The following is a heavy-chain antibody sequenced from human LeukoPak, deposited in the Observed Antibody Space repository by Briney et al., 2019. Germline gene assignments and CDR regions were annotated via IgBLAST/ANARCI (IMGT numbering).Heavy chain of an antibody. J-gene: IGHJ6*03. CDR3: TRPSEYCSSTSCHLYMDV. D-gene: IGHD2-2*01. Sequence: GGSLRLSCAASGFTFSGSAMHWVRQASGKGLEWVGRIRSKANSYATAYAASVKGRFTISRDDSKNTAYLQMNSLKTEDTAVYYCTRPSEYCSSTSCHLYMDVWGKGTTVTVSS. CDR2: IRSKANSYAT. V-gene: IGHV3-73*01. CDR1: GFTFSGSA.